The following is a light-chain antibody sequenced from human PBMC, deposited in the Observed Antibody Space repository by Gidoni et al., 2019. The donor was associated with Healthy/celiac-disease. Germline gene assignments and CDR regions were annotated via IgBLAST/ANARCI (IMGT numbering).Light chain of an antibody. V-gene: IGKV2-28*01. Sequence: VLTQSPLSLPGTPGEPASNSCRSSQSLLHSNGYNYLDWYLQKPWQSPQLLIYLGSNRASGVPDRFSGSGSGTDFTLNISRVEAEDVGVYYCMQARQTPYTFXGXTKVEIK. CDR1: QSLLHSNGYNY. CDR2: LGS. CDR3: MQARQTPYT. J-gene: IGKJ4*01.